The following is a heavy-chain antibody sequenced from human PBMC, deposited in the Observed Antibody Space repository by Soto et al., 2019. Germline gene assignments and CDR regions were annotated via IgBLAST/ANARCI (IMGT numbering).Heavy chain of an antibody. Sequence: VQLVEPGGGVVQPGRSLRLSCAASGFTFSDYAMHWVRQAPGKGLEWVAVVSHDGRNTHYADSVKGRFTISRDSSKNTGSLEMTSLRAEGTAVYYCAKGGRQWLVTSDFNYWGQGALVTVSS. CDR3: AKGGRQWLVTSDFNY. CDR1: GFTFSDYA. J-gene: IGHJ4*02. D-gene: IGHD6-19*01. CDR2: VSHDGRNT. V-gene: IGHV3-30*18.